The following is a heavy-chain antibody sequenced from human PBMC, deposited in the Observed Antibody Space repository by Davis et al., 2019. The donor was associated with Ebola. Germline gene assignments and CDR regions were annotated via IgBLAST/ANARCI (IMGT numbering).Heavy chain of an antibody. D-gene: IGHD6-13*01. CDR3: ARRPISSSWYGGVWGWFDP. J-gene: IGHJ5*02. V-gene: IGHV4-34*01. Sequence: MPSETLSLTCTVSGGSISSYYWSWIRQPPGKGLEWIGEINHSGSTNYNPSLKSRVTISVDTSKNQFSLKLSSVTAADTAVYYCARRPISSSWYGGVWGWFDPWGQGTLVTVSS. CDR1: GGSISSYY. CDR2: INHSGST.